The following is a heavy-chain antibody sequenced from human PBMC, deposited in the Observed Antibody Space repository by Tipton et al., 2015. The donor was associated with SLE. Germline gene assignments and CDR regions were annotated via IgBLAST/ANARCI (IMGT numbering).Heavy chain of an antibody. D-gene: IGHD4-17*01. CDR2: IYHSGST. CDR3: ARRDYGVFGFFDL. J-gene: IGHJ2*01. Sequence: SLTCAVSGYSISSGYYWGWIRQPPGKGLEWIGSIYHSGSTYYNPSLKSRVTISVDTSKNQFSLKLSSVTAADTAVYYCARRDYGVFGFFDLWGRGTLVTVSS. CDR1: GYSISSGYY. V-gene: IGHV4-38-2*01.